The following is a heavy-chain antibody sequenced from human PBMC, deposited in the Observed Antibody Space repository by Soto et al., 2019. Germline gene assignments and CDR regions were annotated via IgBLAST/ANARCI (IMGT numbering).Heavy chain of an antibody. D-gene: IGHD3-16*01. CDR3: ARSFRGYYGMDV. CDR1: GYTFTSYY. CDR2: INPSGGST. Sequence: QVQLVQSGAEVKKPGASVKVSCKASGYTFTSYYMHWVRQAPGQGLEWMGIINPSGGSTSYAQKFQGRXNMPRXXSTSTVYMELSSLRSEDTAVYYCARSFRGYYGMDVWGQGTTVTVSS. J-gene: IGHJ6*02. V-gene: IGHV1-46*01.